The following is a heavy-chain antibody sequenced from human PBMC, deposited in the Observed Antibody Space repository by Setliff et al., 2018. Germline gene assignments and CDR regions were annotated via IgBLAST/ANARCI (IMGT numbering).Heavy chain of an antibody. V-gene: IGHV4-59*01. CDR1: GGSISSYY. CDR3: AREGYYNFWSGFMDV. CDR2: IYYSGST. Sequence: SETLSLTCTVSGGSISSYYWSWIRQPPGKGLEWIGYIYYSGSTNYNPSLKSRVTISVDTSKNQFSLELSSVTAADTAVYYCAREGYYNFWSGFMDVWAKGPRSPSP. J-gene: IGHJ6*02. D-gene: IGHD3-3*01.